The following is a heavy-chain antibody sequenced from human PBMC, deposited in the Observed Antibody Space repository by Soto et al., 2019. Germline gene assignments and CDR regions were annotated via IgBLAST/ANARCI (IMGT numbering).Heavy chain of an antibody. CDR1: GDSISSGGYY. D-gene: IGHD2-15*01. J-gene: IGHJ4*02. CDR2: IYYSGST. Sequence: QVQLQESGPGLVKPSQTLSLTCTVSGDSISSGGYYWSWIRQHPGKGLEWIGYIYYSGSTYYNPSLKSRVIISVDTSKNKFSLKLSSVTAADTAVYYCARGSTVAAILFDYWGQGTLVTVSS. V-gene: IGHV4-31*03. CDR3: ARGSTVAAILFDY.